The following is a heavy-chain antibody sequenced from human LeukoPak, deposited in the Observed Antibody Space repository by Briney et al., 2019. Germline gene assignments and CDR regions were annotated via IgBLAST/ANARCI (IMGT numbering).Heavy chain of an antibody. Sequence: ASVKVSCKASGGTFSSYAISWVRQAPGQGLEWMGRIIPILGIANYAQKFQGRVTITADKSTSTAYMELSSLRSEDTAVYYCARGGKQWLVRYYYGVDVWGQGTTVIVSS. CDR2: IIPILGIA. CDR1: GGTFSSYA. V-gene: IGHV1-69*04. J-gene: IGHJ6*02. D-gene: IGHD6-19*01. CDR3: ARGGKQWLVRYYYGVDV.